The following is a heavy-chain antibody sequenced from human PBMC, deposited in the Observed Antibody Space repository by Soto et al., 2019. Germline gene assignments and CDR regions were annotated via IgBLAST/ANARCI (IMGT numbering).Heavy chain of an antibody. CDR2: IYYSGST. Sequence: SETLSLTCTVSGGSISSYYWSWIRQPPGKGLEWIGYIYYSGSTNYNPSLKSRVTISVDTSKNQFFLKLSSVTAADTAVYYCARRYGGNFDYWGQGTLVTVSS. V-gene: IGHV4-59*12. J-gene: IGHJ4*02. D-gene: IGHD2-15*01. CDR1: GGSISSYY. CDR3: ARRYGGNFDY.